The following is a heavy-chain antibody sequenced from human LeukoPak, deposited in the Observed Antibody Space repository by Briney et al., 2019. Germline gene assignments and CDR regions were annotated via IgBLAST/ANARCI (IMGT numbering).Heavy chain of an antibody. CDR2: INPNSGGT. Sequence: ASVKVSCKASLYTFTGFYIQWVRQAPEQGVEWMGWINPNSGGTNYAQKFQGRVTMTRDTSISTAYMELSRLGSDDTAVYYCARARLTYCSGGSCYSGSYMDVWGKGTTVTVSS. CDR1: LYTFTGFY. D-gene: IGHD2-15*01. V-gene: IGHV1-2*02. J-gene: IGHJ6*03. CDR3: ARARLTYCSGGSCYSGSYMDV.